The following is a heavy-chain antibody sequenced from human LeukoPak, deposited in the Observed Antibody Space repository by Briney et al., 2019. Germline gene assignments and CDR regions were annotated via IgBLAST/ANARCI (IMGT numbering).Heavy chain of an antibody. V-gene: IGHV3-30*02. CDR3: AKVHGQWLGYYYYYMDV. D-gene: IGHD6-19*01. CDR2: IRYDGSKK. Sequence: GGSLRLSCAASGFTFISYVMHWVRQAPGKGLEWVAFIRYDGSKKYYADSVKGRFTISRDNSKNTLYLQMNSLRAEDTAVYYCAKVHGQWLGYYYYYMDVWGKGTTVTVSS. CDR1: GFTFISYV. J-gene: IGHJ6*03.